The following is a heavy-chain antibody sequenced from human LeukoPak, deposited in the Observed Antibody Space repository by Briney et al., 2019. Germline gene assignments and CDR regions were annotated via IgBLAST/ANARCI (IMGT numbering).Heavy chain of an antibody. CDR3: ARGPGSSSFRFDP. CDR2: IYHSGST. D-gene: IGHD6-6*01. J-gene: IGHJ5*02. Sequence: SGTLSLTCAVSGGSISSSNWWSRVRQPPGKGLEWVGEIYHSGSTNYNPSLKSRVTISVDKSKNQFSLKLSSVTAADTAVYYCARGPGSSSFRFDPWGQGTLVTVSS. CDR1: GGSISSSNW. V-gene: IGHV4-4*02.